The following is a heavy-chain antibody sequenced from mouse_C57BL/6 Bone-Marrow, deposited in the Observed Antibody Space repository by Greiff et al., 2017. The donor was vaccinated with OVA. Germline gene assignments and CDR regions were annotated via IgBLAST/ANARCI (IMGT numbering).Heavy chain of an antibody. Sequence: EVKLQESGPVLVKPGASVKMSCKASGYTFTDYYMNWVKQSHGKSLEWIGVINPYNGGTSYNPKFKGKATVTVDKSSSTAYMELNSLTSEDSAVYYCARPLWLRRGYFDVWGTGTTVTVSS. J-gene: IGHJ1*03. CDR2: INPYNGGT. D-gene: IGHD2-2*01. CDR3: ARPLWLRRGYFDV. CDR1: GYTFTDYY. V-gene: IGHV1-19*01.